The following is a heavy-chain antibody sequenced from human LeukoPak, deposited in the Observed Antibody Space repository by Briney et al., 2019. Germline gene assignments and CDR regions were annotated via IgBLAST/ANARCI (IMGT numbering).Heavy chain of an antibody. J-gene: IGHJ4*02. D-gene: IGHD3-10*01. CDR1: GFTFSSYS. CDR2: ISSSGSTI. V-gene: IGHV3-48*04. CDR3: ARVGTMVRGVITSVFDY. Sequence: GGSLRLSCAASGFTFSSYSMNWVRQAPGKGLEWVSYISSSGSTIYYADSVKGRFTISRDNAKNSLYLQMNSLRAEDTAVYYCARVGTMVRGVITSVFDYWGQGTLVTVFS.